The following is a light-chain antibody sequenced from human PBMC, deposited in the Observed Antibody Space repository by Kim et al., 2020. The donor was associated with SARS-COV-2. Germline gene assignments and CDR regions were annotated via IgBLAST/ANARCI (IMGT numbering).Light chain of an antibody. CDR1: ALPKQY. CDR3: QSADSSGTWV. J-gene: IGLJ3*02. Sequence: SYELTQPSSVSVSPGQTARITCSGDALPKQYAYWYQQKPGQAPVLVIYKDSERPSGISERFSGSSSGTTVTLTISGVQAEDEADYYCQSADSSGTWVFGGGTQLTVL. CDR2: KDS. V-gene: IGLV3-25*03.